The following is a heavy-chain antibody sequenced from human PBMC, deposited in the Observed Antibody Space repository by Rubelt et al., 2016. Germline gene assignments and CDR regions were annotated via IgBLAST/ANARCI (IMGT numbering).Heavy chain of an antibody. V-gene: IGHV3-33*01. J-gene: IGHJ4*02. CDR2: VRFDGTRT. D-gene: IGHD4-11*01. CDR3: ARDLLSRSRITTLDY. Sequence: QTPGKGLEWVAVVRFDGTRTYYADSVRGRFTMSRDNSKNTLYLQMNSLRAEDTAVYYCARDLLSRSRITTLDYWGQGTLVTVSS.